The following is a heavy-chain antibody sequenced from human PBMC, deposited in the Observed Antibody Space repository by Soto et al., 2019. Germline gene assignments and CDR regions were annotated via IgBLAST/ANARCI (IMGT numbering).Heavy chain of an antibody. CDR2: IDPSDSYT. CDR1: GYSFTSYL. Sequence: GGSLKISCKGSGYSFTSYLLSWVRQMPGKGLEWMGRIDPSDSYTNYSPSFQGHVTISADKSISTAYLQWSSLKASDTAMYYCARHRLHMITTDTKYYYYYYGMDVWGQGTTVTVSS. V-gene: IGHV5-10-1*01. CDR3: ARHRLHMITTDTKYYYYYYGMDV. D-gene: IGHD3-16*01. J-gene: IGHJ6*02.